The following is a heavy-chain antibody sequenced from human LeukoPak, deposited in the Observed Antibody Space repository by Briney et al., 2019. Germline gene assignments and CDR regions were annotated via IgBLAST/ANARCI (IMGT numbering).Heavy chain of an antibody. CDR2: INHSGST. CDR1: GGSFSGYY. CDR3: ARGGYYYDSSGYIDY. Sequence: SETLSLTCAVYGGSFSGYYWNWIRQPPGNGLEWIGEINHSGSTNYNPSLKSRVTISVDTSKNQFSLKLSSVTAADTAVYYCARGGYYYDSSGYIDYWGQGTLVTVSS. J-gene: IGHJ4*02. D-gene: IGHD3-22*01. V-gene: IGHV4-34*01.